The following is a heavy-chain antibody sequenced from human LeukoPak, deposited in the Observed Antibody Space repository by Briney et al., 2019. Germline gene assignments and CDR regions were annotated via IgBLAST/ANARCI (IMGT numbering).Heavy chain of an antibody. V-gene: IGHV3-7*01. CDR1: GFTFSSYW. J-gene: IGHJ6*03. Sequence: GGSLRLSCAASGFTFSSYWMSWVRQAPGKGLEWVANIKQDGSEKYYVDSVKGRFTISRDNAKNSLYLQMNSLRAEDTAVYYCAREVAAAGTSYYYMDVWGKGTTVTVSS. CDR2: IKQDGSEK. D-gene: IGHD6-13*01. CDR3: AREVAAAGTSYYYMDV.